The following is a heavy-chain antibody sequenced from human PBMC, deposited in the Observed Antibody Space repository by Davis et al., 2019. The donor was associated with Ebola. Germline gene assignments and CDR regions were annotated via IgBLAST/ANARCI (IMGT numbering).Heavy chain of an antibody. J-gene: IGHJ6*04. CDR3: AREVVVPAAMRGHYYYYGMDD. Sequence: PSETLSLTCTVSGGSISSYYWSWIRQPPGKGLEWIGYIYYSGSTNYNPSLKSRVTISVDTSKNQFSLKLSSVTAADTAVYYCAREVVVPAAMRGHYYYYGMDDWGKGTTVTVSS. D-gene: IGHD2-2*01. CDR1: GGSISSYY. V-gene: IGHV4-59*01. CDR2: IYYSGST.